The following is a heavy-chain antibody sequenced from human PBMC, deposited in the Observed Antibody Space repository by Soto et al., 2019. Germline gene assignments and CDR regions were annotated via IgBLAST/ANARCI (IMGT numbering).Heavy chain of an antibody. V-gene: IGHV3-11*05. Sequence: GGPLRRSCAASGFAFSDYYMTWFRQAPGKGLEWVSYISSTSAYTNYADSVRGRFTISRDNAKNSLYLQMTSLRDEDTAVYYCARDPSRRPPPDYWGQGTLVTVS. CDR1: GFAFSDYY. D-gene: IGHD6-6*01. J-gene: IGHJ4*02. CDR3: ARDPSRRPPPDY. CDR2: ISSTSAYT.